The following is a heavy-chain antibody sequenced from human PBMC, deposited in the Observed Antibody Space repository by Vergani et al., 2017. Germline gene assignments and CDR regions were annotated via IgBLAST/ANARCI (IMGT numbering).Heavy chain of an antibody. V-gene: IGHV1-69*08. J-gene: IGHJ4*02. Sequence: QVQLVQSGAEVKKPGSSVKVSCKASGATFRSNTISWVRQVPGQGLEWMGRIIPVLGKTKYAQKLQGRVTMTTDTSTSTAYMELRSLRSDDTAVYYCARGRQLVPNDYWGQGTLVTVSS. CDR2: IIPVLGKT. CDR1: GATFRSNT. D-gene: IGHD6-13*01. CDR3: ARGRQLVPNDY.